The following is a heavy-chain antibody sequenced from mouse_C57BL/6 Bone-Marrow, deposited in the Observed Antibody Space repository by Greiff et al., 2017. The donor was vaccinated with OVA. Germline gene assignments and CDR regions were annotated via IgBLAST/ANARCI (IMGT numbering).Heavy chain of an antibody. V-gene: IGHV1-69*01. Sequence: VQLQQPGAELVMPGASVKLSCKASGYTFTSYWMHWVKQRPGQGLEWIGEIDPSDSYTNYNQKFKGKSTLTVDKSSSTAYMQLSSLTSEDSAVYYCARDYYGSYWYVDVWGTGTTVTVSS. J-gene: IGHJ1*03. CDR3: ARDYYGSYWYVDV. D-gene: IGHD1-1*01. CDR2: IDPSDSYT. CDR1: GYTFTSYW.